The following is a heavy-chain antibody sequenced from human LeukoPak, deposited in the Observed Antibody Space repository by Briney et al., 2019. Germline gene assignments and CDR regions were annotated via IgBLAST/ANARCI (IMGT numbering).Heavy chain of an antibody. CDR2: TYYRSKWFY. CDR1: GDSVSSNSAA. CDR3: ARDATGQGFDY. Sequence: SQTLSLTCAISGDSVSSNSAAWNWIWQSPSRGLEWLGRTYYRSKWFYDYAVSVKSRITINSDTSKNQFSLQLNSATPEDTAVYYCARDATGQGFDYWGQGTLVTVSS. J-gene: IGHJ4*02. D-gene: IGHD1-1*01. V-gene: IGHV6-1*01.